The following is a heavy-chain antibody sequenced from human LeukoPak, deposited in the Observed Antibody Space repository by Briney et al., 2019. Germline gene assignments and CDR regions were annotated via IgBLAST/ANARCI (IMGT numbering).Heavy chain of an antibody. CDR1: GFTVSSNY. CDR2: ISSSGSTI. Sequence: GGSLRLSCAASGFTVSSNYMSWVRQAPGKGLEWVSYISSSGSTIYYADSVKGRFTISRDNAKNSLYLQMNSLRAEDTAVYYCARARSITIFGGWFDPWGQGTLVTVSS. D-gene: IGHD3-3*01. CDR3: ARARSITIFGGWFDP. V-gene: IGHV3-11*04. J-gene: IGHJ5*02.